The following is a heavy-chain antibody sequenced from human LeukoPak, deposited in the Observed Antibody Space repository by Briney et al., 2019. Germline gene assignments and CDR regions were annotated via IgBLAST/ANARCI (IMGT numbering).Heavy chain of an antibody. J-gene: IGHJ4*02. D-gene: IGHD2-21*02. CDR2: ITPIFGTA. Sequence: GASVKVSCKASGGTFSSYAISWVRQAPGQGLEWMGRITPIFGTANYAQKFQGRVTITTDESTSTAYMELSSLRSEDTAVYYCARGPLVVTAIPFLDYWGQGTLVTVSS. V-gene: IGHV1-69*05. CDR1: GGTFSSYA. CDR3: ARGPLVVTAIPFLDY.